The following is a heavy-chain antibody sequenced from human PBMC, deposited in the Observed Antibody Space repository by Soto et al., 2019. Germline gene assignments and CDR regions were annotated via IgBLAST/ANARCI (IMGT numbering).Heavy chain of an antibody. CDR2: IYYSGST. V-gene: IGHV4-39*01. CDR1: GGSISSSSYY. D-gene: IGHD4-17*01. Sequence: PSETLSLTCTVSGGSISSSSYYWGWIRQPPGKGLEWIGSIYYSGSTYYNPSLKSRVTISVDTSKNQFSLKLSSVTAADTAVYYCAGTDYGDYYYYGMDVWGQGTTVTVSS. CDR3: AGTDYGDYYYYGMDV. J-gene: IGHJ6*02.